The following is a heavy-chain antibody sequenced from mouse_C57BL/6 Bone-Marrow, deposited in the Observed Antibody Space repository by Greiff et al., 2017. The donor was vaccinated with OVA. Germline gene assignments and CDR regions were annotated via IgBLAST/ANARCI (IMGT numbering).Heavy chain of an antibody. CDR3: AREDYYGSSYLAWFAY. V-gene: IGHV5-4*01. CDR2: ISDGGSYT. J-gene: IGHJ3*01. Sequence: EVMLVESGGGLVKPGGSLKLSCAASGFTFSSYAMSWVRQTPEKRLEWVATISDGGSYTYYPDNVKGRFTLSRDNAKNNLYLQMSHLRSEDTAMYYCAREDYYGSSYLAWFAYWGQGTLVTVSA. CDR1: GFTFSSYA. D-gene: IGHD1-1*01.